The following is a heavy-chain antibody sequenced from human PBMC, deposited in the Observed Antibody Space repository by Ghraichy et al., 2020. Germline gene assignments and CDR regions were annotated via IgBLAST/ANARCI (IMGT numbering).Heavy chain of an antibody. D-gene: IGHD2-2*01. Sequence: GGSLRLSCAASGFTFSSYSMNWVRQAPGKGLEWVSSISSSSSYIYYADSVKGRFTISRDNAKNSLYLQMNSLRAEDTAVYYCARGDYCSSTSCYPSWFDPWGQGTLVTVSS. V-gene: IGHV3-21*01. CDR3: ARGDYCSSTSCYPSWFDP. CDR2: ISSSSSYI. J-gene: IGHJ5*02. CDR1: GFTFSSYS.